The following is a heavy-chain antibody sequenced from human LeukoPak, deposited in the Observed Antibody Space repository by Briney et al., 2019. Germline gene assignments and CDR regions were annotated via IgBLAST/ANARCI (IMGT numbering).Heavy chain of an antibody. D-gene: IGHD3-10*01. V-gene: IGHV3-30*18. CDR3: AKDAYGSGSYYLWYYYYGMDV. J-gene: IGHJ6*02. CDR1: GFTFSSYG. Sequence: GGSLRLSCAASGFTFSSYGMHWVRQAPGKGLEWVAVISYDGSNKYYADSVKGRFTISRDNSKNTLYLQMNSLRAEDTAVYYCAKDAYGSGSYYLWYYYYGMDVWGQGTTVTVSS. CDR2: ISYDGSNK.